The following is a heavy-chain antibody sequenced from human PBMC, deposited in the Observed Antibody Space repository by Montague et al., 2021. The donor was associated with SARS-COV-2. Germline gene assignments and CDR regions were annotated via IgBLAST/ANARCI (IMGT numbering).Heavy chain of an antibody. CDR1: GGSISRSNYY. J-gene: IGHJ4*02. V-gene: IGHV4-39*07. CDR2: INHSGST. CDR3: ARGARQGYGFRLGCFDY. Sequence: SETLSLTCSVSGGSISRSNYYWGWIRQPPGKGLEWIGEINHSGSTNYNPSLKSRVTMSVDTSKNQFSLKLSSVTAADTAVYYCARGARQGYGFRLGCFDYWGQGTLVTVSS. D-gene: IGHD3-10*01.